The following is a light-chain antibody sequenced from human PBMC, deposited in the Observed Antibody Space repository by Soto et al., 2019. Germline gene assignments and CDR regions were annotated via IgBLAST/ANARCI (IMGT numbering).Light chain of an antibody. CDR2: SDD. J-gene: IGLJ2*01. CDR1: NSNIGSYS. CDR3: AALDDSLNGPV. V-gene: IGLV1-44*01. Sequence: QSVLTQPPSASGTPGQRVTISCSGSNSNIGSYSVNWYRHLPGTAPKLLVFSDDQRPSGVPDRFSGSKSGPSASLAISGLQSEDEADYYCAALDDSLNGPVFGGGTKLTVL.